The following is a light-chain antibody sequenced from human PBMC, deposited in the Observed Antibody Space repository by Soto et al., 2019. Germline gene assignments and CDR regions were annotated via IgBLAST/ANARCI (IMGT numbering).Light chain of an antibody. Sequence: EIVLTQSTATLSLAPEERATLSCRASQSVSSSYLAWYQQKPGQAPRLLIYGASSRATGIPDRFSGSGSGTDFTLTISRLEPEDFAVYYCQQYGSSPWTFGQGTKVDIK. V-gene: IGKV3-20*01. J-gene: IGKJ1*01. CDR1: QSVSSSY. CDR2: GAS. CDR3: QQYGSSPWT.